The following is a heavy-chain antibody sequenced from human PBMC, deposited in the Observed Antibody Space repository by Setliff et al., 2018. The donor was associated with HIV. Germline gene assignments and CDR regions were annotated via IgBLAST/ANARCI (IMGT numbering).Heavy chain of an antibody. Sequence: WASVKVSCKASGGTFSSYAISWVRQAPGQGLEWMGGIIPVVGTPHYAQKFQGRVTMTTDESSTIAYMELSSLTSEDTAVYYCVIDEGITLRILDQNGIDVWGQGTTVTVSS. V-gene: IGHV1-69*05. CDR3: VIDEGITLRILDQNGIDV. D-gene: IGHD3-3*01. J-gene: IGHJ6*02. CDR2: IIPVVGTP. CDR1: GGTFSSYA.